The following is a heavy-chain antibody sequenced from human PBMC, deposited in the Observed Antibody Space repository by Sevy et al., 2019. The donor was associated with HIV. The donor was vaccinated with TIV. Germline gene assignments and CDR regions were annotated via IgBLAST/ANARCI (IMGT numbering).Heavy chain of an antibody. CDR2: IKSKTDGGTT. J-gene: IGHJ4*02. D-gene: IGHD3-9*01. V-gene: IGHV3-15*01. CDR3: TTARELNHYDILTRYYSFDY. CDR1: GFTFSNAW. Sequence: GGSLRLSCAASGFTFSNAWMSWVRQAPGKGLEWVGRIKSKTDGGTTDYAAPVKGRFTISRDDSKNTLYLKMNSLKTEDPAVYYCTTARELNHYDILTRYYSFDYRGQGTLATVSS.